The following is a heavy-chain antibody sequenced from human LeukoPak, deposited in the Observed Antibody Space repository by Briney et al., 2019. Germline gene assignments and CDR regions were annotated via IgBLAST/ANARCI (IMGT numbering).Heavy chain of an antibody. J-gene: IGHJ4*02. D-gene: IGHD6-13*01. CDR3: ARQGGSSTFLPFDY. CDR2: IYYGGST. Sequence: PSQTLSLTCTVSGGSISSGGYYWNWIRQHPGKGLEWIGNIYYGGSTYYNPSLKSRVSISVDTSKNQFSLKLSSVTAADTAVYYCARQGGSSTFLPFDYWGQGTLVTVSS. CDR1: GGSISSGGYY. V-gene: IGHV4-31*03.